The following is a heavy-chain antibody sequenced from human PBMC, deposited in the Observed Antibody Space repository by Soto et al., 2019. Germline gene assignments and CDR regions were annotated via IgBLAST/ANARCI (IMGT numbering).Heavy chain of an antibody. D-gene: IGHD2-15*01. V-gene: IGHV3-23*01. J-gene: IGHJ4*02. CDR3: AKAQGGSYFDY. Sequence: PGGSLRLSCAASGFAFSSNAMSWVRQAPGKGLEWVSGISSSGGSTYYADSVKGRFTISRDNSENMLYLQMNNLRAEDTAVYYCAKAQGGSYFDYWGQGTLVTVSS. CDR2: ISSSGGST. CDR1: GFAFSSNA.